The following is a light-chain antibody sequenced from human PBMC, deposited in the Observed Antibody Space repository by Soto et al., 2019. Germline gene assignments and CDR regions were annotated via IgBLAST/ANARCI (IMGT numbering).Light chain of an antibody. CDR1: SSNIGAGYD. CDR2: GNN. V-gene: IGLV1-40*01. Sequence: QSALTQPPSVSGAPGQRVTISCTGSSSNIGAGYDVHWYQQLPGTAPKLLIYGNNNRPSGVPDRFSDSKSGTSASLAITGLQAEDEADYYCQSYDSSLSGSVIFGGGTKVTVL. CDR3: QSYDSSLSGSVI. J-gene: IGLJ2*01.